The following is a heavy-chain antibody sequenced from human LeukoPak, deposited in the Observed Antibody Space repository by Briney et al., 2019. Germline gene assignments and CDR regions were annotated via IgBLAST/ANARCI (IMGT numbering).Heavy chain of an antibody. CDR3: ARNLATIRHYFDY. D-gene: IGHD5-24*01. Sequence: GGSLRLSCAASGFTFSSYAMSWVRQAPGKGLEWVSAISGSGGSTYYADSVKGRLTISRDNSKNTVYLQMNSLRTEDTAVYYCARNLATIRHYFDYWGQGTLVIVSS. CDR1: GFTFSSYA. CDR2: ISGSGGST. J-gene: IGHJ4*02. V-gene: IGHV3-23*01.